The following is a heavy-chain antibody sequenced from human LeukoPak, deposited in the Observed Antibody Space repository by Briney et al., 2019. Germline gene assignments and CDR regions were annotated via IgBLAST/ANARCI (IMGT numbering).Heavy chain of an antibody. D-gene: IGHD3-10*01. J-gene: IGHJ4*02. Sequence: SWIRQPPXKGLEWIGEINHSGSTNYNPSLKSRVTISVDTSKNQFSLKLSSVTAADTAVYYCARSSGYYGSGSYYNSQCFDYWGQGTLVTVSS. CDR3: ARSSGYYGSGSYYNSQCFDY. CDR2: INHSGST. V-gene: IGHV4-34*01.